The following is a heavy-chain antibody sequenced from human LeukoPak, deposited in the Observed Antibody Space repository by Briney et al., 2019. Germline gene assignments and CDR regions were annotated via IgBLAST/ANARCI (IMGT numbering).Heavy chain of an antibody. J-gene: IGHJ4*02. Sequence: SETLSLNCTGSGDSISSYNWSWIRPAAGKGLEWVGRIYTTGSTNYHPSLERRVIMSIDTSKNHFTLMLSSVTATDTAGYYCARDRWQQWMLGPTDFDYWGQGTLVTVSS. D-gene: IGHD6-19*01. CDR2: IYTTGST. CDR1: GDSISSYN. V-gene: IGHV4-4*07. CDR3: ARDRWQQWMLGPTDFDY.